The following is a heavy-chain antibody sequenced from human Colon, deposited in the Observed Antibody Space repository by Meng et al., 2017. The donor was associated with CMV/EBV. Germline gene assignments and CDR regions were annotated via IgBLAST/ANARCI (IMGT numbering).Heavy chain of an antibody. J-gene: IGHJ4*02. CDR1: GGSLRGYH. V-gene: IGHV4-34*01. Sequence: QVPRQQWGAGLFKTAETLSLTCGVSGGSLRGYHWTWIRQASGKGLGWIGEINQRGSTNYNPSLKSRVTVSVDTSKNQFSLRVTSVTAADSALYYCAREAGPFFGVIVYDSWGQGTLVTVSS. D-gene: IGHD3-3*01. CDR3: AREAGPFFGVIVYDS. CDR2: INQRGST.